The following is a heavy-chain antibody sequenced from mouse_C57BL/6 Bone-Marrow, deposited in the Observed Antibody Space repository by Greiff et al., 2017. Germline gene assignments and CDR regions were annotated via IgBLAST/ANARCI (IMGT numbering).Heavy chain of an antibody. J-gene: IGHJ2*01. CDR3: AKLGWLPYFY. CDR2: IYPRSGNT. V-gene: IGHV1-81*01. CDR1: GYTFTSYG. D-gene: IGHD2-3*01. Sequence: QVQLKQSGAELARPGASVKLYCKASGYTFTSYGISWVKQRTGQGLEWIGEIYPRSGNTYYNEKFKGKATLTADKSSSTAYMELRSLTSEDSAVYFCAKLGWLPYFYWGQGTTLTVSS.